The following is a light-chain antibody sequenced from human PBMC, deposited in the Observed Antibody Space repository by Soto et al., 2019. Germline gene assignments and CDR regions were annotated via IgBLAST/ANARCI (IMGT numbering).Light chain of an antibody. CDR1: QSLNIY. Sequence: EIVLTQSPATLSLSPGERATLSCRASQSLNIYLAWYQQKPGQAPRLLIYDGSIRATGIPARFSGSGSGTDFILTISGLEPEDFAVYYCQQRYSWPLTFGGGTEVEIK. J-gene: IGKJ4*01. V-gene: IGKV3-11*01. CDR3: QQRYSWPLT. CDR2: DGS.